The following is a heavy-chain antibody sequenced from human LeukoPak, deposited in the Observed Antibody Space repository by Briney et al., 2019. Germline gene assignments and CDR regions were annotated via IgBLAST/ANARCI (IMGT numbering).Heavy chain of an antibody. CDR1: GDSISNGDYY. V-gene: IGHV4-39*07. Sequence: SETLSLTCTVSGDSISNGDYYWGWIRQPPGKGLEWIGSIYYSGSTYYNPSLKSRVTISVDTSKNQFSLKLSSVTAADTAVYYCARVVLRAVAGKPTFDYWGQGTLVTVSS. D-gene: IGHD6-19*01. CDR2: IYYSGST. J-gene: IGHJ4*02. CDR3: ARVVLRAVAGKPTFDY.